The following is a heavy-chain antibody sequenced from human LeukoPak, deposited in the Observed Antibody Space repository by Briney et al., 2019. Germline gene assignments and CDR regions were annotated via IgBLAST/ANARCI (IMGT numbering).Heavy chain of an antibody. V-gene: IGHV5-51*01. J-gene: IGHJ3*02. CDR1: GYTFTSYW. Sequence: GESLKISCKTSGYTFTSYWIAWVRQMPGKGLEWMGIIYPGDSDTRYSPSFQGQVTISADNSTSTAYLQWSSLKASDTAMYYCARRATVTTNDAFDIWGQGTMVTVSS. CDR3: ARRATVTTNDAFDI. CDR2: IYPGDSDT. D-gene: IGHD4-17*01.